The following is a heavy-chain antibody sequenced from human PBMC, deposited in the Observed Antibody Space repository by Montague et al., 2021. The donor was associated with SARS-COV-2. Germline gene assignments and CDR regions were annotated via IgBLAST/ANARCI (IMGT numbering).Heavy chain of an antibody. CDR2: TYHSGSA. J-gene: IGHJ6*02. CDR1: GGSISSTSYY. Sequence: SETLSLTCTVSGGSISSTSYYWGWVRQPPGKGLEWIGSTYHSGSAYYNPSLKSRVTISIDTSKNQFSLKLSSVTAADTAVYYCARDLGGIDVWGQGTTVIVSS. CDR3: ARDLGGIDV. V-gene: IGHV4-39*07. D-gene: IGHD3-10*01.